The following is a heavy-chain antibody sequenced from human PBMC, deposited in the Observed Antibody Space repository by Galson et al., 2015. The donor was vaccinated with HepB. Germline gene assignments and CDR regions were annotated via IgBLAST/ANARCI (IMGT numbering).Heavy chain of an antibody. CDR3: ARDGDQQWLVRSGAFDI. Sequence: SLRLSCAASGFTFSSYWMSWVRQAPGKGLEWVANIKQDGSEKYYVDSVKGRFTISRDNAKNSLYLQMNSLRAEDTAVYYCARDGDQQWLVRSGAFDIWGQGTMVTVSS. J-gene: IGHJ3*02. V-gene: IGHV3-7*03. CDR2: IKQDGSEK. D-gene: IGHD6-19*01. CDR1: GFTFSSYW.